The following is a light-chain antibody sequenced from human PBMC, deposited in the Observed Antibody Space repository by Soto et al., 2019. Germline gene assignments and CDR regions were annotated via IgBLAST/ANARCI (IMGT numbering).Light chain of an antibody. CDR3: CSYEISDTPYV. V-gene: IGLV2-11*01. CDR2: DVS. Sequence: QSVLTQPRSVSGSPGQSVTISCTGTSSDVGGYNYVSWYLQHPGKAPKLMIYDVSQRPSGVPDRFSGSKSGNTASLTISGLQDEDEADYYCCSYEISDTPYVVGGGNKVTV. J-gene: IGLJ1*01. CDR1: SSDVGGYNY.